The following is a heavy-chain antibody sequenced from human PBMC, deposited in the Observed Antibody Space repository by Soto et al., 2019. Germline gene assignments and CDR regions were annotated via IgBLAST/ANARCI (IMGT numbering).Heavy chain of an antibody. CDR2: IYYSGST. D-gene: IGHD4-17*01. CDR1: GGSISSGGYY. V-gene: IGHV4-31*03. Sequence: QVQLQESGPGLVKPSQTLSLTCTVSGGSISSGGYYLSWIRQHPGKGLEWIGYIYYSGSTYYNPPIKSRVTISVDTSKTQFTLKLSSVTAADTAVYYCARSPEATVTAFDYWGQGTLVTVS. CDR3: ARSPEATVTAFDY. J-gene: IGHJ4*02.